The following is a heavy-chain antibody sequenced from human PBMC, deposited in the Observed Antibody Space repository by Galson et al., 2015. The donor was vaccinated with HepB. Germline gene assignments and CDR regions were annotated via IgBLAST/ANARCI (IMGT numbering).Heavy chain of an antibody. D-gene: IGHD3-16*01. V-gene: IGHV3-23*01. Sequence: SLRLSCAASGFIFDNYAMNWVRQAPAKGLEWVSGIRASGGGANYADAVKGRFIISRDNSKNTLYLEMNSLRVEDTAGDYCAKEHNGGHSGFDMWGQGTMVTVSP. CDR2: IRASGGGA. CDR1: GFIFDNYA. CDR3: AKEHNGGHSGFDM. J-gene: IGHJ3*02.